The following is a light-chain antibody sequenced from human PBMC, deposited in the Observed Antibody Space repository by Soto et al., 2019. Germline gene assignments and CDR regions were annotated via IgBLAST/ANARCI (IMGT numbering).Light chain of an antibody. CDR1: SSNIGSNP. Sequence: QSVLTQPPSASGTPGQRVTIACYGSSSNIGSNPVNWYQQLPGTAPKLLIYSNNQRPSGVPDRFSGSKSGTSASLAISGLQSEDEADYYCAAWDDSLNGRVVFGGGTKLTVL. J-gene: IGLJ2*01. CDR3: AAWDDSLNGRVV. CDR2: SNN. V-gene: IGLV1-44*01.